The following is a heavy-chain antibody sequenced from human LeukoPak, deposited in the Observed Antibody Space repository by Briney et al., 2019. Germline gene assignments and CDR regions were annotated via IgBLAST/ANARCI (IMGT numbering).Heavy chain of an antibody. CDR1: GGSISSYY. CDR3: ARDSYYYDSSGYLGAFDI. V-gene: IGHV4-59*12. J-gene: IGHJ3*02. Sequence: SETLSLTCTVSGGSISSYYWSWIRQPPGKGLEWIGCIYYSGSTNYNPSLKSRVTISVDTSKNQFSLKLSSVTAADTAVYYCARDSYYYDSSGYLGAFDIWGQGTMVTVSS. D-gene: IGHD3-22*01. CDR2: IYYSGST.